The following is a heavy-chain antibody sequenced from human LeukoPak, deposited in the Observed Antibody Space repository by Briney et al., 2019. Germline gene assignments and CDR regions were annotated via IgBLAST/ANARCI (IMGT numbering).Heavy chain of an antibody. V-gene: IGHV3-7*01. CDR1: GFTFSSYW. Sequence: GGSLRLSCAASGFTFSSYWMSWVRQAPGKGLEWVANIKQDGSEKYYVDSVKGRFTISRDNAKNSLYLQMNSLRAEDTAVYYCAREPLIAVADYYYYGMDVWGQGTTVTVSS. CDR3: AREPLIAVADYYYYGMDV. CDR2: IKQDGSEK. D-gene: IGHD6-19*01. J-gene: IGHJ6*02.